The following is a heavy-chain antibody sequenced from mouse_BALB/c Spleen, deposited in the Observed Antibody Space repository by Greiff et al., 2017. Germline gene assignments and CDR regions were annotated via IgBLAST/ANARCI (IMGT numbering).Heavy chain of an antibody. D-gene: IGHD2-10*02. CDR1: GYTFTDYY. CDR3: AREGGYGNYNY. CDR2: VNPYNGGT. Sequence: VQLQQSGPELVKPGASVKMSCKASGYTFTDYYMDWVKQSHGESFEWIGRVNPYNGGTSYNQKFKGKATLTVDKSSSTAYMELNSLTSEDSAVYYCAREGGYGNYNYWGQGTTLTVSS. J-gene: IGHJ2*01. V-gene: IGHV1-19*01.